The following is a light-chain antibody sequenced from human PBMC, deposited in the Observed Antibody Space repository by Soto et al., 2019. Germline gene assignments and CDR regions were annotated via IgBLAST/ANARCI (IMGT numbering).Light chain of an antibody. CDR1: QSVSNSY. CDR3: QQYGSSGT. V-gene: IGKV3-20*01. Sequence: EFVLTQSAGTLSLSPGERATLSCRASQSVSNSYVAWYQQKSGQAPRLLVYDXSSRVTGIPDRFSGSGSGTDFTLTMSRLEPEDFAVYYCQQYGSSGTFGQGPKVDIK. J-gene: IGKJ1*01. CDR2: DXS.